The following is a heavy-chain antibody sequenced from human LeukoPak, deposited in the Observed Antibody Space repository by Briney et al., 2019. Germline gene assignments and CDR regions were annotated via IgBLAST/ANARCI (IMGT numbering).Heavy chain of an antibody. V-gene: IGHV4-38-2*02. D-gene: IGHD3-10*01. Sequence: SETLSFTCAVSGYSISTDYHWGWIRQPPGQGLEWIGAMHHSGSTYYNPSLKSRVTISVDTSKNQVSLKLNSVTAADTAVYYCARDRSYYTFDYWGQGTLVIVSA. CDR1: GYSISTDYH. J-gene: IGHJ4*02. CDR3: ARDRSYYTFDY. CDR2: MHHSGST.